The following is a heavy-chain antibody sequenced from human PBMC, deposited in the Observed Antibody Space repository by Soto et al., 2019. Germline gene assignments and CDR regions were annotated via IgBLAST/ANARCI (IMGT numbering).Heavy chain of an antibody. CDR2: VSGSGGST. D-gene: IGHD1-20*01. J-gene: IGHJ4*02. CDR1: GFTFSSYA. CDR3: AKPPDYNWNDY. Sequence: EVQLLESGGGLVQPGGSLRLSCAASGFTFSSYAMSWVRQAPGKGLEWISAVSGSGGSTYYADSVKGRFTISRDNSKHTLYLQMNNLGAEDTAVYYCAKPPDYNWNDYWGQGTLVTVSS. V-gene: IGHV3-23*01.